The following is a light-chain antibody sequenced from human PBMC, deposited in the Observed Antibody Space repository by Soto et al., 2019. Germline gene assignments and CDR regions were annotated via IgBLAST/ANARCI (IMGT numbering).Light chain of an antibody. CDR2: AAS. CDR1: QNIGIN. Sequence: VMMQSQATLSVSPGERVTLSCRASQNIGINLAWYQQRPGQAPRLLIYAASTRATGIPARCSGSGSGTEFTLTISSLQSEDFAVYSCQQYNNWPRTFGQGTKVDIK. J-gene: IGKJ1*01. CDR3: QQYNNWPRT. V-gene: IGKV3-15*01.